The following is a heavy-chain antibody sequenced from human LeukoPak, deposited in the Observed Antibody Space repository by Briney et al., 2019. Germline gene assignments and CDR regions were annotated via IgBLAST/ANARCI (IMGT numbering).Heavy chain of an antibody. V-gene: IGHV3-53*01. CDR2: IYSGGST. CDR1: GFTVSSNY. D-gene: IGHD6-13*01. CDR3: ARARAAAGIGGLVGYYYYGMDV. J-gene: IGHJ6*04. Sequence: GGSLRVSCAASGFTVSSNYMSWVRQAPGKGLEWVSVIYSGGSTYYADYVKGRFTISRDNFKNTLYLQMNSLRAEGTAVYYCARARAAAGIGGLVGYYYYGMDVWGKGTTVTVSS.